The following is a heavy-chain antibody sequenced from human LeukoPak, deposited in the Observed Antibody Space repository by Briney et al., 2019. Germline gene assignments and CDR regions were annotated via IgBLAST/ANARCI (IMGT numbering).Heavy chain of an antibody. V-gene: IGHV3-7*01. D-gene: IGHD6-19*01. CDR3: ASGGGWVFFN. CDR2: INSDGSEK. J-gene: IGHJ4*02. Sequence: PGGSLRLSCAASGFPFTSHWLSWFRQSPGMGLEWVAHINSDGSEKNYVDSVKGRFTISRDNARNSQFLQMNSLRAEDTAVYYCASGGGWVFFNWGQGTLVTVSS. CDR1: GFPFTSHW.